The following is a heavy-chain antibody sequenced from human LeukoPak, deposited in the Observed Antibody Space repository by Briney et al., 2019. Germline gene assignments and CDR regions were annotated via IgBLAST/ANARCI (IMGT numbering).Heavy chain of an antibody. D-gene: IGHD3-10*02. CDR3: AELGITMIGGV. Sequence: GGSLRLSSAASGFSFSDYAIYWVRQTPGKGLEWVAFIRYDGSNKIYADSVKGRFTICRDNSDNTVYLQMNSLRAEDTAVYYCAELGITMIGGVWGKGTTVTISS. V-gene: IGHV3-30*02. J-gene: IGHJ6*04. CDR2: IRYDGSNK. CDR1: GFSFSDYA.